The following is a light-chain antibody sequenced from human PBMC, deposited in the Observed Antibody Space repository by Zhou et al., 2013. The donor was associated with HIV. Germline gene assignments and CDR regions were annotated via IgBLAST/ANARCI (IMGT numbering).Light chain of an antibody. CDR2: AAS. Sequence: DIQMTQSPSSLSASVGDRVTITCRASQGIRNDLGWYQQEPGKAPKCLIYAASSLQSGVPSRFSGSGSGTDFTLTISSLQPEDFATYYCQQSYRTLWLTFGGGTKVEIK. CDR3: QQSYRTLWLT. J-gene: IGKJ4*01. V-gene: IGKV1-39*01. CDR1: QGIRND.